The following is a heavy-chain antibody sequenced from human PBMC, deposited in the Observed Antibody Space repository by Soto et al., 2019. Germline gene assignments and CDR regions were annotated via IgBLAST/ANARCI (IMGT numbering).Heavy chain of an antibody. Sequence: GGSLRLSCAASGFTFSSYAMHWVRQAPGKGLEWVAVISYDGSNKYYADSVKGRFTISRDNSKNTLYLQMNSLRAEDTAVYYCARDQVSDDFWSGYYKYCYYGMDVWGQGTTVTVS. CDR3: ARDQVSDDFWSGYYKYCYYGMDV. CDR1: GFTFSSYA. J-gene: IGHJ6*02. CDR2: ISYDGSNK. V-gene: IGHV3-30-3*01. D-gene: IGHD3-3*01.